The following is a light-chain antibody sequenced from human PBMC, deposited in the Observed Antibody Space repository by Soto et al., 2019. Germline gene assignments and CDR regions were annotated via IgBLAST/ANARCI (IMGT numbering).Light chain of an antibody. CDR2: WAS. J-gene: IGKJ3*01. V-gene: IGKV4-1*01. CDR1: QSVLSSSNNRNY. CDR3: QQYGISPGLFT. Sequence: DIVMTQSPDSLAVSLGERATINCKSSQSVLSSSNNRNYLAWYQQKPGQPPKLLIYWASTRESGVPDRFSGSGSGTDFTLTISSLQAEDVALYYCQQYGISPGLFTFGPGTKVDIK.